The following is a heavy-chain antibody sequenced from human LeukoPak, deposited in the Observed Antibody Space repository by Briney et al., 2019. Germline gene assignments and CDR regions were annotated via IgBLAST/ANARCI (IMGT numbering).Heavy chain of an antibody. CDR1: GGSISSYY. J-gene: IGHJ4*02. Sequence: PSETLSLTCTVPGGSISSYYWSWIRQPAGKGLEWIGRIYTSGSTNYNPSLKSRVTMSVDTSKNQFSLKLSSVTAADTAVYYCAREVVLWFGELWNYFDYWGQGTLVTVSS. CDR2: IYTSGST. D-gene: IGHD3-10*01. V-gene: IGHV4-4*07. CDR3: AREVVLWFGELWNYFDY.